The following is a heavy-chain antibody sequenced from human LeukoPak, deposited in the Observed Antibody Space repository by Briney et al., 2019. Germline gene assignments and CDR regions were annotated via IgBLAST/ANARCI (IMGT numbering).Heavy chain of an antibody. Sequence: VASVKVSRKTSGYTFTSYDINWVRQATGQGLEWMGWMNPNSGNTGYAQKFQGRVTMTRNTSKSTAYMELSSLRSEGTAVYYCARYYGSGGIDYWGQGTPVTVSS. D-gene: IGHD3-10*01. J-gene: IGHJ4*02. CDR1: GYTFTSYD. CDR2: MNPNSGNT. V-gene: IGHV1-8*01. CDR3: ARYYGSGGIDY.